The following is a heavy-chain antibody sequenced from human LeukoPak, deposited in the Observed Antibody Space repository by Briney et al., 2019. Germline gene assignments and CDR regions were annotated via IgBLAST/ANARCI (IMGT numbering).Heavy chain of an antibody. D-gene: IGHD3-22*01. CDR1: GFPFSDFS. V-gene: IGHV4-34*09. Sequence: LRLSCATSGFPFSDFSMSWVRQAPGKGLEWIAHIYHAGSTHDNPSLRGRVAISLDTSANQFSLRLSSVTAADTAVYFCARATHYSASTGGPYMDVWGQGTTVTVSS. CDR2: IYHAGST. CDR3: ARATHYSASTGGPYMDV. J-gene: IGHJ6*03.